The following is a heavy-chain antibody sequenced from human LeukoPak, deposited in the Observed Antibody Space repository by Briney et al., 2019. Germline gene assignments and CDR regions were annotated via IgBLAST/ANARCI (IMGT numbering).Heavy chain of an antibody. D-gene: IGHD6-13*01. CDR1: GDSINSGSYY. CDR2: ISHRANT. V-gene: IGHV4-39*02. CDR3: ARGRAFPSGIAAAGKGDY. Sequence: PSETLSLTCTVSGDSINSGSYYWGWIRQTPGKGLEWFGSISHRANTYYNPSLRGRVTISVATSKNQLSLKLSSVTAADAAVYYCARGRAFPSGIAAAGKGDYWGQGTLVTVSS. J-gene: IGHJ4*02.